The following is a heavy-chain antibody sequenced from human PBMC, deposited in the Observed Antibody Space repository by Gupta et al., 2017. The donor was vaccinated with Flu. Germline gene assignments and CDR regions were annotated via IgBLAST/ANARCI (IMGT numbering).Heavy chain of an antibody. J-gene: IGHJ6*03. CDR3: ARGPLAARRIYYYYMDV. Sequence: PGKGLEWIGEINHSGSTNYNPSLKSRVTISVDTSKNQFSLKLSSVTAADTAVYYCARGPLAARRIYYYYMDVWGKGTTVTVSS. V-gene: IGHV4-34*01. D-gene: IGHD6-6*01. CDR2: INHSGST.